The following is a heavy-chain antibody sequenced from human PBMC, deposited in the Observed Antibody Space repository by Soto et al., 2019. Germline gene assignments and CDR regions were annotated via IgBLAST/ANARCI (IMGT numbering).Heavy chain of an antibody. CDR3: ARDRHCSGGSCYSPYNWFDP. Sequence: QVQLVQSGAEVKKPGSSVKVSCKASGGTFSSYAISWVRQAPGQGLEWMGGIIPIFGTANYAQKFQGRVTITADESTSTDYMELSSLRSEDTAVYYGARDRHCSGGSCYSPYNWFDPWGQGTLVTVSS. V-gene: IGHV1-69*01. CDR1: GGTFSSYA. D-gene: IGHD2-15*01. CDR2: IIPIFGTA. J-gene: IGHJ5*02.